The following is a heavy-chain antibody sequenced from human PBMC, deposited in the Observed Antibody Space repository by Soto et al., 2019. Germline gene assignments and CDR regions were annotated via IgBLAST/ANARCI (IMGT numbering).Heavy chain of an antibody. D-gene: IGHD6-13*01. V-gene: IGHV3-15*07. CDR1: GFTFSNAW. CDR3: TTERRDISSRYYYYGMDV. J-gene: IGHJ6*02. Sequence: EVQLLESGGGLVKPGGSLRLSCAASGFTFSNAWMNWVRQAPGKGLEWDGRIKSNTDDGTTDYAAPVNSRFTISSDDSKNTLHPQMKRLKPADPAVYYCTTERRDISSRYYYYGMDVWCQGTTVTVSS. CDR2: IKSNTDDGTT.